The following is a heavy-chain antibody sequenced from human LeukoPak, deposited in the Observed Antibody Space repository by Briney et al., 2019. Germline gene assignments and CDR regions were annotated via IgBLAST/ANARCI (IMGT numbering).Heavy chain of an antibody. CDR2: INPNSGDT. D-gene: IGHD5-12*01. J-gene: IGHJ4*02. CDR3: ARSDKYSHRFDY. CDR1: GYTFTNYY. Sequence: ASVKVSCKASGYTFTNYYIHWVRQAPGQGLEWMGWINPNSGDTKYAQNLQGRVTMTRDTSISTVYMDMSRLRSDDTALYYCARSDKYSHRFDYWGQGTLVTVSS. V-gene: IGHV1-2*02.